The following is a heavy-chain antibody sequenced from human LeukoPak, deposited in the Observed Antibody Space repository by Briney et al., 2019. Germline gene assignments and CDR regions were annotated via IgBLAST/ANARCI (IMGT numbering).Heavy chain of an antibody. D-gene: IGHD3-16*01. CDR1: GFTFSSYR. CDR3: ARDDYGGIDY. V-gene: IGHV3-21*01. J-gene: IGHJ4*02. CDR2: ISSSSSYI. Sequence: PEGSLRLSCAASGFTFSSYRMNWVRQAPGKGLEWVSSISSSSSYIYYADSVKGRFTISRDNAKNSLYLQMNSLRAEDTAVYYCARDDYGGIDYWGQGTLVTVSP.